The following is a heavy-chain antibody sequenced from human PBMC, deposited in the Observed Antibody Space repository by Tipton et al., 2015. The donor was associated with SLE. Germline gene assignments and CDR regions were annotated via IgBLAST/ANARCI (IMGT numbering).Heavy chain of an antibody. CDR1: GGSISSYY. J-gene: IGHJ4*02. CDR2: IYYSGST. CDR3: ARYIVVVRYFDY. Sequence: TLSLTCTVSGGSISSYYWSWIRQPPGKGLEWIGYIYYSGSTNYNPSLKSRVTISVDTSKNQFSLKLNSVTAADTAVYYCARYIVVVRYFDYWGQGTLVTVSS. V-gene: IGHV4-59*12. D-gene: IGHD2-21*01.